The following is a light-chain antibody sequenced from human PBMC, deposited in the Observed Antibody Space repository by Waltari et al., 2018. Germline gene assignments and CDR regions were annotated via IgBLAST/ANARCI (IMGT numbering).Light chain of an antibody. V-gene: IGKV1-5*03. CDR3: QQYNSFPWT. Sequence: IQMTQSPSTLSASAGDRVVITCRASQSVNTWLAWYQQRPRKAPNLLIYSASSLQSGVPSRFSGRGSGTEFTLTINSLQPDDFASYYCQQYNSFPWTFGQGTKVEIK. J-gene: IGKJ1*01. CDR1: QSVNTW. CDR2: SAS.